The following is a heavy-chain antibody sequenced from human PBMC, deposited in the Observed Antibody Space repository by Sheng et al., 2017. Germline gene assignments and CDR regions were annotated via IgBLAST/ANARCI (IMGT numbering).Heavy chain of an antibody. J-gene: IGHJ5*02. V-gene: IGHV4-34*01. Sequence: QVQLQQWGAGLLKPSETLSLTCAVYGGSFSGYYWSWIRQPPGKGLEWIGEINHSGSTNYNPSLKSRVTISVDTSKNQFSLKLSSVTAADTAVYYCARHRDILTGYYINRGGWFDPWGQGTLVTVSS. CDR3: ARHRDILTGYYINRGGWFDP. CDR2: INHSGST. CDR1: GGSFSGYY. D-gene: IGHD3-9*01.